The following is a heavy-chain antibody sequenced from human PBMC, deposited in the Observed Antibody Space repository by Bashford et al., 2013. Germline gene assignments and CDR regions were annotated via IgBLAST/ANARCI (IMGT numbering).Heavy chain of an antibody. V-gene: IGHV1-69*13. CDR1: GGTFSSYA. Sequence: SVKVSCKASGGTFSSYAISWVRQAPGQGLEWMGGIIPIFGTANYAQKFQGRVTITADESTSTAYMELSSLRSEDTAVYYCASEENSRSGSYYNVLLRYYGMDVWGQGTTVTVSS. CDR2: IIPIFGTA. D-gene: IGHD3-10*01. CDR3: ASEENSRSGSYYNVLLRYYGMDV. J-gene: IGHJ6*02.